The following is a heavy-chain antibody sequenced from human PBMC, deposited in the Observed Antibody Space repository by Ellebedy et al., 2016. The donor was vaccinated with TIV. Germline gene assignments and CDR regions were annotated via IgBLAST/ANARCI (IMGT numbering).Heavy chain of an antibody. J-gene: IGHJ4*02. Sequence: PGGSLRLSCAASGFTFSGYWMSWVRQAPGKGLEWVANIKEDGSEAYYVDSEKGRFTISRDNAKISLYLQMSNLRAEDTAVFYCARAGGRHSTGSGFYWGQGTRVTVST. CDR2: IKEDGSEA. CDR1: GFTFSGYW. V-gene: IGHV3-7*03. D-gene: IGHD2-2*01. CDR3: ARAGGRHSTGSGFY.